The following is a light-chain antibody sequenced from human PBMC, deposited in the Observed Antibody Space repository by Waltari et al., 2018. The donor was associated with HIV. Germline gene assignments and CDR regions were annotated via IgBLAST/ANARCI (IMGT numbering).Light chain of an antibody. CDR2: DTS. CDR1: TGTVTSGHY. J-gene: IGLJ3*02. CDR3: LLSYRDTRV. Sequence: QAVVTQEPSLTVSPGGTVTPTCGSNTGTVTSGHYPSWFQQKPGQAPRTLIFDTSYKPTRTLARCSGSLLGGKAALTLSGAQPEDEAEYYCLLSYRDTRVFGGGTKLTVL. V-gene: IGLV7-46*01.